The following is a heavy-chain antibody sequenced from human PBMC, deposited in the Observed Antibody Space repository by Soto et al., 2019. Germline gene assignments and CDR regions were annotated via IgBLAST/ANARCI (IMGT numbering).Heavy chain of an antibody. Sequence: PSETLSLTCTVSGGSISSGGYYWSWIRQHPGKGLEWIGYIYYSGSTYYNPSLKSRVTISVDTSKNQFSLKLSSVTAADTAVYYCARADYYASRGYYRATTPNYYYGMDVWGQGTTATVSS. CDR2: IYYSGST. CDR1: GGSISSGGYY. D-gene: IGHD3-22*01. V-gene: IGHV4-31*03. CDR3: ARADYYASRGYYRATTPNYYYGMDV. J-gene: IGHJ6*02.